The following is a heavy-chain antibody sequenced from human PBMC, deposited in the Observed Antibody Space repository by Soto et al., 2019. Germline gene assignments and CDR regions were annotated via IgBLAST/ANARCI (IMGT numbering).Heavy chain of an antibody. CDR2: FNPNSGGT. V-gene: IGHV1-2*02. Sequence: ASVXVSFKSFLYIFTFYQMHLLLQAPGQGLEWMGWFNPNSGGTNYAQKFQGRVTMTGDTSISTAYMELNRLTSDDTAVYYCARGRDIVYTGNWGQGTLVTVYS. D-gene: IGHD2-15*01. CDR1: LYIFTFYQ. J-gene: IGHJ4*02. CDR3: ARGRDIVYTGN.